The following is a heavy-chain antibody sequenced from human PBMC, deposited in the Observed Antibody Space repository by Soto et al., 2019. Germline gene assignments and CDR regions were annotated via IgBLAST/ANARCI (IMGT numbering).Heavy chain of an antibody. J-gene: IGHJ3*02. D-gene: IGHD5-18*01. CDR3: NYIQLWPDDAFDI. CDR2: IKSKVDGGTT. V-gene: IGHV3-15*01. CDR1: GFTFNNAW. Sequence: PGGSLRLSCAASGFTFNNAWMSWVRQAPGKGLEWVGRIKSKVDGGTTDYAAPVKGRFTISRDDSKNTLYLQMNSLKSEDTAMYFCNYIQLWPDDAFDICGQGTMVTVSS.